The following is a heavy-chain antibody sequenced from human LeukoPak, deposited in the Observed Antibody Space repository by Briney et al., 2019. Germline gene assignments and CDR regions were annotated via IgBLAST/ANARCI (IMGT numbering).Heavy chain of an antibody. J-gene: IGHJ4*02. Sequence: PGGSLRLSCAASGLTFSNYGMHWVRQAPGKGLEWVALISYDESKKDYADSVKGRFTISRDNSKNTLYLQMNSLRAEDTAVYYCAKAGSSIVVVVAATVYYFDYWGQGTLVTVSS. CDR3: AKAGSSIVVVVAATVYYFDY. V-gene: IGHV3-30*18. CDR1: GLTFSNYG. D-gene: IGHD2-15*01. CDR2: ISYDESKK.